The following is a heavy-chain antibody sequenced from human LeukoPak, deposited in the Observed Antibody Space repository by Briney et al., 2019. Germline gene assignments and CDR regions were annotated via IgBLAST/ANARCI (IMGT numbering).Heavy chain of an antibody. J-gene: IGHJ4*02. D-gene: IGHD3-9*01. Sequence: PGGSLRLSCSASGFTFRRYAMSWVRQAPGKGLEWVSAVTGSGGSSYYADSVNGRFTMSRDNSKNTVDLQMNSLRVEDTAVYYCAKAASLTGYYFDNWGQGTLVIVSS. CDR2: VTGSGGSS. V-gene: IGHV3-23*01. CDR3: AKAASLTGYYFDN. CDR1: GFTFRRYA.